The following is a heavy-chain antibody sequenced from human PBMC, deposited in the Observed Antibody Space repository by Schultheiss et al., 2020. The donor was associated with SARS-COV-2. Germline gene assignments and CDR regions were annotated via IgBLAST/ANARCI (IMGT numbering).Heavy chain of an antibody. CDR2: MSHDGSKK. D-gene: IGHD3-22*01. Sequence: GGSLRLSCAASGFTFSSSWMQWVCQAPGKGLEWVAVMSHDGSKKSYADSVTGRFIVSRDDSENTLYLQMSSLTAEDTGIYYCARDDRYYFDSSGFPSPRMDVWGQGTTVTVSS. V-gene: IGHV3-30*03. CDR3: ARDDRYYFDSSGFPSPRMDV. J-gene: IGHJ6*02. CDR1: GFTFSSSW.